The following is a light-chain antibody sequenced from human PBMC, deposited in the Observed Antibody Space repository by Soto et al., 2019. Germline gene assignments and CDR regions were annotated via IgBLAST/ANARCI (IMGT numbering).Light chain of an antibody. CDR2: EAS. J-gene: IGKJ5*01. V-gene: IGKV1-9*01. CDR3: QQLYTLPFT. CDR1: HDISTF. Sequence: DIQMTQSPSSVSASVGDRVTITFRASHDISTFLAWYQQKPGKAPKLLIYEASTLQSGVPSRFSGSGSGTEFTLTISGLLPEDFAAYHCQQLYTLPFTFGQGTRLEI.